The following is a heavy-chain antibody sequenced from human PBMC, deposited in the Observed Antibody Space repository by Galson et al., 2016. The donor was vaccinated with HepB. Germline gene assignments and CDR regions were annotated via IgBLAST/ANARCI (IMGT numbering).Heavy chain of an antibody. CDR3: ARVSGTPVTPFDY. V-gene: IGHV4-39*02. D-gene: IGHD1-1*01. Sequence: SETLSLTCTVSGGSISSRSYYWGWVRQPPGKGLEWIGSIHYTGTTYYSPSLKSRVTISVDTSKNHFSLKLSSVTAADTAVYYCARVSGTPVTPFDYWGQGTLVTVSS. CDR2: IHYTGTT. J-gene: IGHJ4*02. CDR1: GGSISSRSYY.